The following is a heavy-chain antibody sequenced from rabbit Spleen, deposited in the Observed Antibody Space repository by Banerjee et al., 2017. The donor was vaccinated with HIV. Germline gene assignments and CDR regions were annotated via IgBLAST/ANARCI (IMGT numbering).Heavy chain of an antibody. J-gene: IGHJ6*01. Sequence: QSLEESGGGLVKPGGTLTLTCTVSGFSFSSSYYMCWVRQAPGKGLEWIACIYIGSSGSTYYASWAKGRFTISKSSSTTVTLQMTRLTAADTATYFCARDTASSFSSYGMDLWGPGTLVTVS. CDR2: IYIGSSGST. CDR3: ARDTASSFSSYGMDL. CDR1: GFSFSSSYY. V-gene: IGHV1S40*01. D-gene: IGHD8-1*01.